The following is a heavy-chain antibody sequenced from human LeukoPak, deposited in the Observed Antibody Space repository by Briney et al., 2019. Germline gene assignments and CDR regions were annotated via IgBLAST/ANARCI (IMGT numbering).Heavy chain of an antibody. CDR3: ARDRASGSGKYYFDY. CDR1: GYSINSGYY. D-gene: IGHD3-10*01. Sequence: SETLSLTCTVSGYSINSGYYWVWIRQPPGKGLEWIGSIYRSGSTNYNPSLKSRVTISVDTSKNQFSLKLSSVTAADTAVYYCARDRASGSGKYYFDYWGQGTLVTVSS. V-gene: IGHV4-38-2*02. J-gene: IGHJ4*02. CDR2: IYRSGST.